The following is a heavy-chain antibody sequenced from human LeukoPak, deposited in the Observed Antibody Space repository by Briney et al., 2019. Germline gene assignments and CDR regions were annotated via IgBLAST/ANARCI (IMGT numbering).Heavy chain of an antibody. CDR2: ISYIGST. V-gene: IGHV4-59*11. D-gene: IGHD2-8*01. Sequence: SETLSLTCTVSDASISGHYLTWIRQPPGKGLEWIGYISYIGSTNYNPSLKSRVTISVEPSKTQFSLKLSSVTAADTAVYYCARDQISMNAFDMWGQGTMVTVSS. CDR1: DASISGHY. J-gene: IGHJ3*02. CDR3: ARDQISMNAFDM.